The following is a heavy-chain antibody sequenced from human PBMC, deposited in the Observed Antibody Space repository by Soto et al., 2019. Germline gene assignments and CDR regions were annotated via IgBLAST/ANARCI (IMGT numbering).Heavy chain of an antibody. D-gene: IGHD3-10*01. J-gene: IGHJ6*02. V-gene: IGHV3-23*01. CDR1: GFTFSSYA. CDR2: VSAGGDMT. Sequence: DVQLLESGGHLVQPGGSLRLSCAASGFTFSSYAMSWVRQAPGKGLEWVSSVSAGGDMTYYSDSVKGRFTISRDNSNNALFLQMNSLRIEDTALYYCARGDRGGSGSPASYYYSGLDVGGHGTPVTAS. CDR3: ARGDRGGSGSPASYYYSGLDV.